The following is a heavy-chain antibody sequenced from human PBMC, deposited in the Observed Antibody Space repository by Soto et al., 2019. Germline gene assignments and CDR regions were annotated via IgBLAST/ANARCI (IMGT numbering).Heavy chain of an antibody. Sequence: GGSLRLSCAASGFTLSSYAMSWVRQAPGKGLEWVSAISGSDCSTYSADSVKGRFTISRGNSKNTRYLQMNSLRVETTAVYYCAHLNPATIAVAGFWGQGTLITASS. V-gene: IGHV3-23*01. D-gene: IGHD6-13*01. CDR2: ISGSDCST. J-gene: IGHJ4*02. CDR1: GFTLSSYA. CDR3: AHLNPATIAVAGF.